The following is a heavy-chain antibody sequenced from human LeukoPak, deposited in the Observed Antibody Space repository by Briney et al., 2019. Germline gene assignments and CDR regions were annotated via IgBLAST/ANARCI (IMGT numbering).Heavy chain of an antibody. D-gene: IGHD4-11*01. CDR1: GFTFSSYW. CDR2: INQEGSEK. CDR3: VRDRNYAFDY. V-gene: IGHV3-7*01. J-gene: IGHJ4*02. Sequence: PGGSLRLSCAASGFTFSSYWMTWVRQAPGKGLEWVADINQEGSEKYYVDSVKGRFTISRDNAKNSLSLQMNSLRDEDTAVYYCVRDRNYAFDYWGQGTLVTVSS.